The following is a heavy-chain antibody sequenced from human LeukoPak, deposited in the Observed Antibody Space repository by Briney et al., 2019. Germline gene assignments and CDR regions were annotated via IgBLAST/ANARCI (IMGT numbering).Heavy chain of an antibody. CDR2: IDDDGSRT. CDR1: GFTFNNNW. D-gene: IGHD2-2*01. CDR3: ARHPIVTVPAAMAFYYYGMDV. V-gene: IGHV3-74*01. Sequence: GGSLRLSCAASGFTFNNNWMHWVRQAPGKGLVWVSRIDDDGSRTTYADSVKGRFTISRDNAKNPLYLQMNSLRAEDTAVYYCARHPIVTVPAAMAFYYYGMDVWGQGTPVTVSS. J-gene: IGHJ6*02.